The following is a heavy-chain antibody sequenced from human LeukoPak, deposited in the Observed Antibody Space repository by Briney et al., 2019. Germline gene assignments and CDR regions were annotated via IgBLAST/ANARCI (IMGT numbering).Heavy chain of an antibody. V-gene: IGHV3-23*01. J-gene: IGHJ5*02. CDR2: ISGRGGST. D-gene: IGHD3-9*01. CDR1: GFTFSSYA. Sequence: GGSLRLSCAASGFTFSSYAVSRVRQAPGVGLEWVSTISGRGGSTFYADSVKGRFTISRDNSKNTLYLQMNGLRADDTAVYYCAKGYYDILTDYFHNWFNPWGQGTLVIVSS. CDR3: AKGYYDILTDYFHNWFNP.